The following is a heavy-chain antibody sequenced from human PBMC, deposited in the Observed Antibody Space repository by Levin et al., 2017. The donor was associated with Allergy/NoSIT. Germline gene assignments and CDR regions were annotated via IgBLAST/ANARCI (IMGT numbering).Heavy chain of an antibody. CDR2: INHSGST. CDR1: GGSFSGYY. CDR3: ARLAGAPQADYYYGMDV. D-gene: IGHD1-26*01. J-gene: IGHJ6*02. Sequence: SETLSLTCAVYGGSFSGYYWSWIRQPPGKGLEWIGEINHSGSTNYNPSLKSRVTISVDTSKNQFSLKLSSVTAADTAVYYCARLAGAPQADYYYGMDVWGQGTTVTVSS. V-gene: IGHV4-34*01.